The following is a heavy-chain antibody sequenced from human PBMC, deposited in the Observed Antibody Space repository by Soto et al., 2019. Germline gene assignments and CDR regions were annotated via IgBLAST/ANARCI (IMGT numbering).Heavy chain of an antibody. CDR3: ARLGTKWLRKYYYYYGMDV. V-gene: IGHV5-10-1*03. CDR2: IDPSDSYT. D-gene: IGHD5-12*01. J-gene: IGHJ6*02. Sequence: EVQLVQSGAEVKKPGESLRISCKGSGYSFTSYWISWVRQMPGKGLEWMGRIDPSDSYTNYSPSFQGHVTISADKSISTAYLQWSSLKASDTAMYYCARLGTKWLRKYYYYYGMDVWGQGTTVTVSS. CDR1: GYSFTSYW.